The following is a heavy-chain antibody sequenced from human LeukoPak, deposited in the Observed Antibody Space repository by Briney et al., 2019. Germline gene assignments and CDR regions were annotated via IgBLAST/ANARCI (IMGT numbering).Heavy chain of an antibody. Sequence: GGSLRLSCAASGFTFSSYSMNWVRQAPGKGLEWVSSISSSSSSIYYADSVKGRFTISRDNAKNSLYLQMNSLRAEDTAVYYCSTGMNYYGSGSYYTWFVDYWGQGTLVTVSS. CDR1: GFTFSSYS. CDR3: STGMNYYGSGSYYTWFVDY. V-gene: IGHV3-21*01. D-gene: IGHD3-10*01. J-gene: IGHJ4*02. CDR2: ISSSSSSI.